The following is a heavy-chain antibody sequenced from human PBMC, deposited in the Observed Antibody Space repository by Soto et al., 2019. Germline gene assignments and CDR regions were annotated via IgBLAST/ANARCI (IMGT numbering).Heavy chain of an antibody. D-gene: IGHD3-3*01. V-gene: IGHV1-69*13. CDR2: IIPIFGTA. J-gene: IGHJ6*02. Sequence: GASVKVSCKASGGTFSSYAISWVRQAPGQGLEWMGGIIPIFGTANYAQKFQGRVTITADESTSTAYMELSSLRSEDTAVYYCARDTSLRIFGVPSPNINNYYGMDVWGQGTTVTVSS. CDR1: GGTFSSYA. CDR3: ARDTSLRIFGVPSPNINNYYGMDV.